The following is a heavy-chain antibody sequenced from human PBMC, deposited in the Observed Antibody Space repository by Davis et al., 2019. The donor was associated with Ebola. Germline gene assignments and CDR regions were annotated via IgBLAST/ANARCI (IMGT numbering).Heavy chain of an antibody. V-gene: IGHV4-39*07. Sequence: SETLSLTCTVSGGSISSSSYYCGWIRQPPGKWLEWIGEISHSGRSNYNPPLKSRVTISVDTSKNQFSLKLSSVTAADTAVYYCARGFGYGGNDYWGQGTLVTVSS. J-gene: IGHJ4*02. CDR1: GGSISSSSYY. CDR3: ARGFGYGGNDY. CDR2: ISHSGRS. D-gene: IGHD4-23*01.